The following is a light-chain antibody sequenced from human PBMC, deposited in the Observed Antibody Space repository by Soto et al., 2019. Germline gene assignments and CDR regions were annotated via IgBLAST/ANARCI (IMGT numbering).Light chain of an antibody. CDR2: EVN. CDR1: SSDLGSYNY. CDR3: SAYTGSTLV. Sequence: QSALTQPASVSGSPGQSITISCTGTSSDLGSYNYVSWYRQHPGKAPKVLLYEVNNRPSGVSNRFSGSKPGNTASLTISGLQAEDEADYYCSAYTGSTLVFGGGTKLTVL. V-gene: IGLV2-14*03. J-gene: IGLJ3*02.